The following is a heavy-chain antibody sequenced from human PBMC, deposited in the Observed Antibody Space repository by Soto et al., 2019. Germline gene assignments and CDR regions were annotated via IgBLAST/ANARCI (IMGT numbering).Heavy chain of an antibody. V-gene: IGHV1-69*13. J-gene: IGHJ4*02. CDR1: GGTFSSYA. CDR2: IIPIFGTA. D-gene: IGHD6-19*01. CDR3: ARDFPGYSSGWYDY. Sequence: ASVKVSCKASGGTFSSYAISWVRQAPGQGLEWMGGIIPIFGTANYAQKFQGRVTITADESTSTAYMELSSLRSEDTAVYYCARDFPGYSSGWYDYWGQGTLVTVSS.